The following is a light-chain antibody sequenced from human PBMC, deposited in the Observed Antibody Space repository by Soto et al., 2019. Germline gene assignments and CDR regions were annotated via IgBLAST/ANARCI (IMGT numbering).Light chain of an antibody. CDR2: EVT. CDR3: SSYASTSTPI. J-gene: IGLJ2*01. CDR1: SSDIGVYNY. Sequence: QSVLTQPASVSGSPGQSITISCTGTSSDIGVYNYVSWYQQLPVKAPKLMIYEVTYRPSGVSNRFSGSKSGNTASLTISGLQAEDEADYYCSSYASTSTPIFGGGTKLTVL. V-gene: IGLV2-14*01.